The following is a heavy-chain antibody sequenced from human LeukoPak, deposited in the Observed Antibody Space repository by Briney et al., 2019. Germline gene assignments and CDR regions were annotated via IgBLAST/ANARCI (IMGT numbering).Heavy chain of an antibody. V-gene: IGHV3-30*04. D-gene: IGHD1-26*01. J-gene: IGHJ4*02. CDR3: AREAVGAIYFDY. CDR2: ISYGGSNK. CDR1: GFTVSSNY. Sequence: PGGSLRLSCAASGFTVSSNYMSWVRQAPGKGLEWLAFISYGGSNKYYADSVKGRFTISRDNSKNTVYLQMNSLRAEDTAVYYCAREAVGAIYFDYWGQGTLVTVSS.